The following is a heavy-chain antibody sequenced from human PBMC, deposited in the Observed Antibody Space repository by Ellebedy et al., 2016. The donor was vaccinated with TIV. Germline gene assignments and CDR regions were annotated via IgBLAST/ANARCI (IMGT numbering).Heavy chain of an antibody. D-gene: IGHD3-10*01. V-gene: IGHV3-30*14. CDR2: ISYDGSND. CDR1: GFTFSSYN. J-gene: IGHJ4*02. CDR3: ASLYGSGPL. Sequence: GESLKISXAASGFTFSSYNMDWVRQAPGKGLEWVAVISYDGSNDYYADSVKGRFTISRHNSKNTLYLQMNSLRAEDTAVYYCASLYGSGPLWGQGTLVTVSS.